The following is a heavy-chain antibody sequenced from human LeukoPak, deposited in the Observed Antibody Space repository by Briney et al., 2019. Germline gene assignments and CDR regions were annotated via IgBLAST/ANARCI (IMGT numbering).Heavy chain of an antibody. D-gene: IGHD3-3*01. CDR1: GGSISSSSYY. J-gene: IGHJ6*02. CDR3: ARDTYYDFWSGNHYGMDV. Sequence: SETLSLTCTVSGGSISSSSYYWGWIRQPPGKGLEWIGSIYYSESTYYNPSLKSRVTISVDTSKNQFSLKLSSVTAADTAVYYCARDTYYDFWSGNHYGMDVWGQGTTVTVSS. CDR2: IYYSEST. V-gene: IGHV4-39*02.